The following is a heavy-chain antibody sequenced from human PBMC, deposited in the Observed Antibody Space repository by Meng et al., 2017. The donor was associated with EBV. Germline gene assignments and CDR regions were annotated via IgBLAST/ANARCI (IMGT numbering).Heavy chain of an antibody. CDR1: GFTFSAYN. CDR2: ISSSGSTI. CDR3: ASHPAYSGSYDGGY. Sequence: QVEIVGSGGGLVKPGGSLRFSCAASGFTFSAYNRSWIRQAPGKGLEWVSYISSSGSTIYYADSVKGRFTIYRDNAKNSLYLQMNSLRAEDTAVYYCASHPAYSGSYDGGYWGQGTLVTVSS. D-gene: IGHD1-26*01. V-gene: IGHV3-11*01. J-gene: IGHJ4*02.